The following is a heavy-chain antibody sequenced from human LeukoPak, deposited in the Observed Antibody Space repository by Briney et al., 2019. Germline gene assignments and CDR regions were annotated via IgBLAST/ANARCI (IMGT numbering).Heavy chain of an antibody. CDR1: GGTFSSYA. J-gene: IGHJ6*03. Sequence: GSSVKVSCKASGGTFSSYAISWVRQAPGQGLEWMGGIIPIFGTANYAQKFQGRVTITTDESTSTAYMELSSLRSEDTAAYYCARVPMDIRGYYYYYMDVWGKGTTDTVSS. CDR3: ARVPMDIRGYYYYYMDV. D-gene: IGHD5-12*01. CDR2: IIPIFGTA. V-gene: IGHV1-69*05.